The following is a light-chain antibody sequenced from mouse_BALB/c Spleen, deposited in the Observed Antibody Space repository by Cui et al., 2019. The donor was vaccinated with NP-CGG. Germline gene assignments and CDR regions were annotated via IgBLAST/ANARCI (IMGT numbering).Light chain of an antibody. J-gene: IGLJ1*01. CDR3: ALWYSNHWV. Sequence: QAVVTQESARTTSPGEKVTFTCRSSTGAVTTNNYANWVQEKPDHLFTGLIGGTNNRAPGVPARFSGSLIGDKAALTITGAQTEDEAIYFCALWYSNHWVFGGGTKLTVL. CDR1: TGAVTTNNY. CDR2: GTN. V-gene: IGLV1*01.